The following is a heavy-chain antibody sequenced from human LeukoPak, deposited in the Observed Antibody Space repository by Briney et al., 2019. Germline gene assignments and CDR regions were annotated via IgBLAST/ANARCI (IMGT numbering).Heavy chain of an antibody. J-gene: IGHJ4*02. CDR3: ARDRHSSVDY. V-gene: IGHV3-48*01. Sequence: GGSLRLSCAASGFTFSTYSMIWVRQAPGKGLEWLSYISGDSNTIYYADSVKGRFTVSRDNAKNSLYLQLNSLRAEDTAVYYCARDRHSSVDYWGQGTLVTVFS. D-gene: IGHD3-22*01. CDR1: GFTFSTYS. CDR2: ISGDSNTI.